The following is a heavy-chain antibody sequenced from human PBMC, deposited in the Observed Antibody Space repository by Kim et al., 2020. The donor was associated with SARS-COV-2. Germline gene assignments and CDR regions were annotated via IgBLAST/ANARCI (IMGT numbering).Heavy chain of an antibody. D-gene: IGHD2-2*01. Sequence: RFTISRDNAKNSLYLQMNSLRAEDTAVYYCASLGIVVVPAAQSDNWFDPWGQGTLVTVSS. CDR3: ASLGIVVVPAAQSDNWFDP. J-gene: IGHJ5*02. V-gene: IGHV3-11*06.